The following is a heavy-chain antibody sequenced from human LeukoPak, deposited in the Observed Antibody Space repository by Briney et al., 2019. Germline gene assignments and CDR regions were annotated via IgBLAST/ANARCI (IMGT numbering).Heavy chain of an antibody. J-gene: IGHJ4*02. D-gene: IGHD5-18*01. CDR2: ISSSSSYI. CDR1: GFTFSSYS. Sequence: GGSLRLTCAASGFTFSSYSMNWVRQAPGKGLEWVSSISSSSSYIYYADSVKGRFTISRDNAKNSLYLQMNSLRAEDTAVYYCARAGDDTAMVRYFDYWGQGTLVTVSS. CDR3: ARAGDDTAMVRYFDY. V-gene: IGHV3-21*01.